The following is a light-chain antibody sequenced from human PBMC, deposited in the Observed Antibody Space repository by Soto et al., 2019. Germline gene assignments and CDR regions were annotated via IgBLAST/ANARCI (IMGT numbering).Light chain of an antibody. J-gene: IGKJ1*01. CDR1: QSVSSN. CDR2: GAS. V-gene: IGKV3-15*01. CDR3: QQYNNLSRK. Sequence: EIVMTQSPATLSVSPGERATLSCRASQSVSSNLAWYQQKPGQAPRLLIYGASTRATGIPARFSGSGSGTEFTLTISSLHSEDFPAYYCQQYNNLSRKFGQGTKLDIK.